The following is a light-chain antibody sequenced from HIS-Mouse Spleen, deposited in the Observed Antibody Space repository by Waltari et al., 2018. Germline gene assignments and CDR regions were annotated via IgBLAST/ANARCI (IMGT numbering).Light chain of an antibody. CDR3: CSYAGSSTFEV. J-gene: IGLJ3*02. CDR2: EGS. V-gene: IGLV2-23*03. CDR1: SRDVGSYNL. Sequence: QSALTQPASVSGSPGQSLTISCPGTSRDVGSYNLVPWYQQHPGKAPKLMIYEGSKRPSGVSNRFSGSKSGNTASLTISGLQAEDEADYYCCSYAGSSTFEVFGGGTKLTVL.